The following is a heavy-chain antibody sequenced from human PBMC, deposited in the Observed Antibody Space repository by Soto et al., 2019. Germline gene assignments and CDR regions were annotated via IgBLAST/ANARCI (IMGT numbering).Heavy chain of an antibody. CDR2: IYHNGDT. V-gene: IGHV4-4*02. J-gene: IGHJ4*02. CDR1: SGSISSRNW. Sequence: QVQLQESGPGLVKPSGTLSLTCAVSSGSISSRNWWSWVRQPPGKGLEWITEIYHNGDTKYNPSLQSRVTISVDKAKNQSSLKMTSVTAADTAVYYCAGEVAADDFDYWGQGTLVTVSS. D-gene: IGHD6-19*01. CDR3: AGEVAADDFDY.